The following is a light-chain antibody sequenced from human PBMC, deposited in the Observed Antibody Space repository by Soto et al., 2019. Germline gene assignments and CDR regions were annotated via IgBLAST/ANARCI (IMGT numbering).Light chain of an antibody. CDR1: SSDVGDYNY. V-gene: IGLV2-14*01. J-gene: IGLJ1*01. CDR2: EVN. Sequence: QSALIQPASVSGSPGQSITISCTGTSSDVGDYNYVSWYQQHPDRVPKLIIFEVNNRHSGVSNRFSGSKSGITASLTISGLQAEDEADYYCSSYTNTRTYVFGTGTKLTVL. CDR3: SSYTNTRTYV.